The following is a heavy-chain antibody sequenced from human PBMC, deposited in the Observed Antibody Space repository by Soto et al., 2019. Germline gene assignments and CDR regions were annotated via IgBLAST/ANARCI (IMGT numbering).Heavy chain of an antibody. Sequence: EVQLLESGGGLVQPGGSLRLSCAASGFTFSSYAMSWVRQAPGKGLEWVSTISGSGGSTYYADSVKGRFTLSRDNSKNTLYLQMNSLRAEDTAVYYCAKDMGSGSDYGDGMDVWGQGTTVTVSS. V-gene: IGHV3-23*01. CDR2: ISGSGGST. CDR3: AKDMGSGSDYGDGMDV. CDR1: GFTFSSYA. J-gene: IGHJ6*02. D-gene: IGHD1-26*01.